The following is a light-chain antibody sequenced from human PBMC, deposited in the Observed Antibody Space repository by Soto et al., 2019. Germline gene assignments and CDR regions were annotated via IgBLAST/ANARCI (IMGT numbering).Light chain of an antibody. J-gene: IGKJ4*01. V-gene: IGKV3-15*01. Sequence: EIVMTQSPATLSVSPGERATLSCRASQNINNNLAWYQQKPGQVPRLLIYHASTGATGIPARFSGRGSGTELTLTISSVQSEDCAVYYCQQYNDWPLTFGGATKVEIK. CDR2: HAS. CDR3: QQYNDWPLT. CDR1: QNINNN.